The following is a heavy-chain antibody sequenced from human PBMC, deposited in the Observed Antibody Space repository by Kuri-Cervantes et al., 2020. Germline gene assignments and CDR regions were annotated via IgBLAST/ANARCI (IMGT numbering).Heavy chain of an antibody. V-gene: IGHV3-30-3*01. J-gene: IGHJ5*02. CDR1: GFTLSSYS. D-gene: IGHD2-15*01. Sequence: GESLKISCAASGFTLSSYSMTWVRQAPGKGLEWVAVISYDGSNKYYADSVKGRFTISRDNSKNTLYLQMNSLKASDTAMYYCARPAAPRYCSGGSCPPGWFDPWGQGTLVTVSS. CDR3: ARPAAPRYCSGGSCPPGWFDP. CDR2: ISYDGSNK.